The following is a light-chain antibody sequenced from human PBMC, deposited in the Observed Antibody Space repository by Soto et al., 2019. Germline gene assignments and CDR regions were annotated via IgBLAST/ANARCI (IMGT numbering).Light chain of an antibody. CDR3: QQYDSFSVT. V-gene: IGKV1-5*03. Sequence: DIQMTQSPSTLSASVGDRVTITCRASQSIGTWLAWYQQKPGKAPKVLIYKASSLESGVPSRFSGSGSGTEFTLSISSLQRDDFATYYCQQYDSFSVTFGQGTKVDIK. J-gene: IGKJ1*01. CDR1: QSIGTW. CDR2: KAS.